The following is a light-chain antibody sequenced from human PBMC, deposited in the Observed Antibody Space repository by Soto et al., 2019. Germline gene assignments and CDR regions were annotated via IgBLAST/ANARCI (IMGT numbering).Light chain of an antibody. V-gene: IGLV2-14*01. CDR3: SSYTSSSTHYV. CDR1: ISDVGGYNY. CDR2: DVT. J-gene: IGLJ1*01. Sequence: QSALTQPASVSGSPGQSITISCTGTISDVGGYNYVSCYQQHPVKAPKLMIYDVTNRPSGVSDRFSGSKSGNTASLTISGLQDEDEADYYCSSYTSSSTHYVFGTVTKLTVL.